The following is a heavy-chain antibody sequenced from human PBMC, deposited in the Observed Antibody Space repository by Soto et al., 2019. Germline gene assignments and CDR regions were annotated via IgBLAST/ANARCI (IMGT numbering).Heavy chain of an antibody. Sequence: LSLTCVVSNFSISSGYYWGWIRQSPGKGLEWIASIYRSGTTSYNPSLKSRVTISVDPSKNQFSLKLSSVTAADTAVYYCGLATRSFSDWFDPWGQGTLVTVSS. J-gene: IGHJ5*02. CDR2: IYRSGTT. D-gene: IGHD2-2*01. CDR1: NFSISSGYY. V-gene: IGHV4-38-2*01. CDR3: GLATRSFSDWFDP.